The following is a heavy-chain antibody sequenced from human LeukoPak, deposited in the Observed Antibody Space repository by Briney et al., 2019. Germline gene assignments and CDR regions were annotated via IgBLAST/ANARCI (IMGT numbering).Heavy chain of an antibody. CDR1: GGSISSYY. D-gene: IGHD1-7*01. CDR2: ISSSGST. V-gene: IGHV4-4*07. Sequence: SETLSLTCTVSGGSISSYYWSWIRQPAGKRLEWIGRISSSGSTNYNPSLKSRVTMSVDSSNNQFSLILISVTAADTAVYYCARDLDWNYADYWGQGTLVTVSS. CDR3: ARDLDWNYADY. J-gene: IGHJ4*02.